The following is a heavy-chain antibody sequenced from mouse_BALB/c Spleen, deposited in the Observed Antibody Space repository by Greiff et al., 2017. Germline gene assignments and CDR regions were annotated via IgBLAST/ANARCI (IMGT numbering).Heavy chain of an antibody. J-gene: IGHJ4*01. D-gene: IGHD2-3*01. Sequence: EVHLVESGGGLVKPGGSLKLSCAASGFTFSSYAMSWVRQTPEKRLEWVASISSGGSTYYPDSVKGRFTISRDNARNILYLQMSSLRSEDTAMYYCARVIYDGYYYAMDYWGQGTSVTVSS. V-gene: IGHV5-6-5*01. CDR2: ISSGGST. CDR1: GFTFSSYA. CDR3: ARVIYDGYYYAMDY.